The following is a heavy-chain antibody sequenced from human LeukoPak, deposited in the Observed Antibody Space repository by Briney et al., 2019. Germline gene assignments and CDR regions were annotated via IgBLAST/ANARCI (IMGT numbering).Heavy chain of an antibody. V-gene: IGHV4-39*07. J-gene: IGHJ4*02. CDR1: GGSVSSSSYY. Sequence: SETLSLTCTVSGGSVSSSSYYWGWIRQPPGKGLEWIGSIYYSGSTYYNPSLKSRVTISVDTSKNQFSLKLSSVTAADTAVYYCARGRRYGSGGSRYAYWGQGTLVTVSS. D-gene: IGHD2-15*01. CDR3: ARGRRYGSGGSRYAY. CDR2: IYYSGST.